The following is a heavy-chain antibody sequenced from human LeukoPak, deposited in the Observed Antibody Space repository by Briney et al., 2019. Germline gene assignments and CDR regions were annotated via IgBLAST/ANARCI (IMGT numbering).Heavy chain of an antibody. CDR2: ISSSSSTI. Sequence: GGSLRLSCAASGFTFSSDSMNWVRQAPGKGMEWVSYISSSSSTIYYADSVKGRFTISRDNAKNSLYLQMNSLRAEDTAVYYCARDGKGRNRIGYYFDYWGQGTLVTVSS. J-gene: IGHJ4*02. V-gene: IGHV3-48*01. D-gene: IGHD3-10*01. CDR3: ARDGKGRNRIGYYFDY. CDR1: GFTFSSDS.